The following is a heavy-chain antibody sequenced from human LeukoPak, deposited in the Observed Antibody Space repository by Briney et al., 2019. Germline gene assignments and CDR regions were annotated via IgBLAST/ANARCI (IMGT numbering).Heavy chain of an antibody. CDR2: IDPSSGGT. V-gene: IGHV1-2*02. CDR3: AREYYDNNGRKYAFDV. Sequence: ASVKVSCKASGYTFSDYYIHWVRQVPGQGLEWMGSIDPSSGGTRTAQRFQGRVTMTRDTSISTAYMELIRLTSGDTAVYFCAREYYDNNGRKYAFDVWGQGTMVTVSS. CDR1: GYTFSDYY. J-gene: IGHJ3*01. D-gene: IGHD3-22*01.